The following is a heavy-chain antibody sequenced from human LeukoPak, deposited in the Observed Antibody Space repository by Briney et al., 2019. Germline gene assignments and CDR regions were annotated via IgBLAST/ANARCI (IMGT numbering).Heavy chain of an antibody. Sequence: PSETLSLTCTVSGGLISSGDFYWSWIRQPPGKGLEWIGYFSYSGSTYYNPSLKSRVTMSVDTSKSQFSLELSSLTAADTAVYYCGRGPYGFSPTYCCGGWFFGAFDGLGQGKMVTVPS. CDR2: FSYSGST. CDR1: GGLISSGDFY. V-gene: IGHV4-30-4*01. D-gene: IGHD2-15*01. CDR3: GRGPYGFSPTYCCGGWFFGAFDG. J-gene: IGHJ3*01.